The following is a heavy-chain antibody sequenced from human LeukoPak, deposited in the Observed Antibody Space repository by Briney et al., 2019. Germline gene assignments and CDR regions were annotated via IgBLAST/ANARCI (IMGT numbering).Heavy chain of an antibody. CDR3: ARDTLLITFGGVTDDAFDI. CDR1: GGSISSYY. D-gene: IGHD3-16*01. J-gene: IGHJ3*02. Sequence: SETLSLTCTVSGGSISSYYWSWIRQPAGKGLEWIGRIYTSGSTNYNPSLKSRVTISVDTSKNQFSLKLSSVTAADTAVYYCARDTLLITFGGVTDDAFDIWGQGTMVTVSS. V-gene: IGHV4-4*07. CDR2: IYTSGST.